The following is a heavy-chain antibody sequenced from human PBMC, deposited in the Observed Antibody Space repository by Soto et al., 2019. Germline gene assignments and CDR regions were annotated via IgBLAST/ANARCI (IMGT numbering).Heavy chain of an antibody. CDR1: GDSVSSNSGA. CDR3: AGVTWPRGMDV. Sequence: SQTLSLTCVISGDSVSSNSGAWNWIRQSPSRGLEWLGGTYYRSRWSFDYALSVKSRLTIDPDTSKNQFSLHLDSLTPEDTAVYYCAGVTWPRGMDVWGQGTPVTVSS. D-gene: IGHD3-10*01. J-gene: IGHJ6*02. V-gene: IGHV6-1*01. CDR2: TYYRSRWSF.